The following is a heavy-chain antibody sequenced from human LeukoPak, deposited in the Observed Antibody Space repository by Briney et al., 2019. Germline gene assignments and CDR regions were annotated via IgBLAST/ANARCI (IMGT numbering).Heavy chain of an antibody. D-gene: IGHD3-10*01. CDR2: IYHSGST. V-gene: IGHV4-30-2*01. Sequence: PSQTLSFTCAVSGGSISSGGYSWSWIWQPPGKGLEWIGYIYHSGSTYYNPSLKSRVTISVDRSKNQFSLKLSSVTAADTAVYYCASLYYYGSGSYLDYWGQGTLVAVSS. CDR1: GGSISSGGYS. J-gene: IGHJ4*02. CDR3: ASLYYYGSGSYLDY.